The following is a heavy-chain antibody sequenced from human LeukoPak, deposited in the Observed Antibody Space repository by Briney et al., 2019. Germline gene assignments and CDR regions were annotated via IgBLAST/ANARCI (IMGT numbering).Heavy chain of an antibody. CDR1: GGSSSGYY. CDR3: ARRGAGLVRGVIITFFNY. D-gene: IGHD3-10*01. J-gene: IGHJ4*02. CDR2: IKHSGST. V-gene: IGHV4-34*01. Sequence: SETLSLTCAVYGGSSSGYYWSWIRQPPGKGLEWIGEIKHSGSTNYNPSLQSRVTISVDTSNNQFSLKLSSVTAADTAVYYCARRGAGLVRGVIITFFNYWGQGTPVTVSS.